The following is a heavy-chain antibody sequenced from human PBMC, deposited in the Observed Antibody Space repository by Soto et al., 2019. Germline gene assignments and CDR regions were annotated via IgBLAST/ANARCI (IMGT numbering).Heavy chain of an antibody. CDR1: GFSFSVYG. V-gene: IGHV3-33*01. J-gene: IGHJ4*02. D-gene: IGHD2-15*01. CDR2: IWYDASKQ. CDR3: AAWAEGATEVH. Sequence: PGGSLRLSCETSGFSFSVYGMHWVRQAPGKGLEWVGVIWYDASKQFYAASVEGRFTISRDNSKAILYLQMNSLRAEDTAVYYCAAWAEGATEVHWGQGTLVTVSS.